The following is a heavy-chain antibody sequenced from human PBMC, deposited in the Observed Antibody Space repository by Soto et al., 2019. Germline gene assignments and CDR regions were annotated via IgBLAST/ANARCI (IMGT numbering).Heavy chain of an antibody. Sequence: ASVKVSCKASGGAFSSYAISWVRQAPGQGLEWMGGIIPIFGTANYAQKFQGRVTITADKSTSTAYMELSSLRSEDTAVYYCARNYPNAAFDIWGQGTMVTVSS. V-gene: IGHV1-69*06. CDR2: IIPIFGTA. J-gene: IGHJ3*02. D-gene: IGHD3-10*01. CDR3: ARNYPNAAFDI. CDR1: GGAFSSYA.